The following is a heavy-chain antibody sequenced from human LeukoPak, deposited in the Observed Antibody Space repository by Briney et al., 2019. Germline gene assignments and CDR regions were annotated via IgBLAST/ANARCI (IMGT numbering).Heavy chain of an antibody. D-gene: IGHD2-15*01. CDR1: GFTFSHYY. CDR3: ASQACSGGSCYFQPIDY. Sequence: GGSLRLSCAASGFTFSHYYMSWIRQAPGKGLEWVSSISSSSPYIYYAHSVKGRFTISRENAKNSLYLQMNSLRVEDTAVYYCASQACSGGSCYFQPIDYWGQGTLVTVSS. CDR2: ISSSSPYI. J-gene: IGHJ4*02. V-gene: IGHV3-11*06.